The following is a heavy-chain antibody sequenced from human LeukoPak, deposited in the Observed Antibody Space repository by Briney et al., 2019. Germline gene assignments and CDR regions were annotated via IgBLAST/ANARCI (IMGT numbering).Heavy chain of an antibody. J-gene: IGHJ4*02. CDR1: GGTFSSYA. CDR2: IIPIFGTA. V-gene: IGHV1-69*13. CDR3: ARGGDLGYCSSTSCYYDY. D-gene: IGHD2-2*01. Sequence: GASVKVSCKASGGTFSSYAISWVRQAPGQGLEWMGGIIPIFGTANYAQKFQGRVTITADESTSTAYMEPSSLRSEDTAVHYCARGGDLGYCSSTSCYYDYWGQGTLVTVSS.